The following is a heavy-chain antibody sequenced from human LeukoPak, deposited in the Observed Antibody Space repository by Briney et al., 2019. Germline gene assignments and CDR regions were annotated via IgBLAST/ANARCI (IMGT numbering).Heavy chain of an antibody. V-gene: IGHV3-9*03. CDR1: GFTFDDHA. J-gene: IGHJ4*02. Sequence: GGSLRLSCAASGFTFDDHAMHWVRQAPGNGLEWVSGISWNSGNIGYADSVKGRFTISRDNAKNSLYLQMNSLRAEDMALYYCAKGSYFGSPFGYWGQGTLVTVSS. D-gene: IGHD3-10*01. CDR2: ISWNSGNI. CDR3: AKGSYFGSPFGY.